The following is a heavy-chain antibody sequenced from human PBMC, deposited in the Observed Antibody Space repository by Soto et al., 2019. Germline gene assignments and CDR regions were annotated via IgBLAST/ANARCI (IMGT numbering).Heavy chain of an antibody. J-gene: IGHJ4*02. Sequence: SLRLSCAASGFTFSSYGMHWVRQAPGKGLEWVAVISYDGSNKYYADSVKGRFTISRDNSKNTLYLQMNSLRAEDTAVYYCAKDPVDYWGQGTLVTVSS. CDR1: GFTFSSYG. CDR3: AKDPVDY. V-gene: IGHV3-30*18. CDR2: ISYDGSNK.